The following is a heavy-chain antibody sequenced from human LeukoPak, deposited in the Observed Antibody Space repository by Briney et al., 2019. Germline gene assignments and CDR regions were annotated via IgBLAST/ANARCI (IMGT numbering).Heavy chain of an antibody. Sequence: KPSETLSLTCAVYGGSLSGYFWSWIRQPPGKGLEWIGEIDHSGSTNYSPSLKSRVTISVDTSKNQFSLKLSSVTAADTAVYYCASPQYGYWGQGTLVTVSS. CDR1: GGSLSGYF. D-gene: IGHD3-10*01. V-gene: IGHV4-34*01. J-gene: IGHJ4*02. CDR2: IDHSGST. CDR3: ASPQYGY.